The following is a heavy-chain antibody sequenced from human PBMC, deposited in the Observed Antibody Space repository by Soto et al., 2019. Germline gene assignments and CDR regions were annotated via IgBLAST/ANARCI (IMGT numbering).Heavy chain of an antibody. CDR3: ARSQGSSTSLEIYYYYYDGMDV. CDR1: GGTFSSYA. Sequence: QVQLVQSGAEVKKPGSSVKVSCKASGGTFSSYAISWVRQAPGQGLEWMGGIIPISDTTNYAQKFQGRVTMTADESTSTADMELSSLRSEDTAVYYCARSQGSSTSLEIYYYYYDGMDVWGQGTTVTVSS. CDR2: IIPISDTT. V-gene: IGHV1-69*01. J-gene: IGHJ6*02. D-gene: IGHD2-2*01.